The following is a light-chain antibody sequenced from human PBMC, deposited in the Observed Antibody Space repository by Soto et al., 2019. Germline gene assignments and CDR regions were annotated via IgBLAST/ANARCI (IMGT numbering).Light chain of an antibody. V-gene: IGKV3-20*01. CDR3: QQYGSSLRT. Sequence: EIALTQAPGTLSLSQGGRATLSCRASQSVSSSYLAWYQQKPGQAPRLLIYGASSRATGIPDRFSGSGSGTDLTLTISRLEPEDFAVYYCQQYGSSLRTFGQGSIVDI. J-gene: IGKJ1*01. CDR2: GAS. CDR1: QSVSSSY.